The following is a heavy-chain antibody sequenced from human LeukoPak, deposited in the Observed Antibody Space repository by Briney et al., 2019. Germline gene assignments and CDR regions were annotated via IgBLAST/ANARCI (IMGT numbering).Heavy chain of an antibody. CDR1: GFTFGSYS. J-gene: IGHJ4*02. CDR3: SKPQSSRPWDFDY. D-gene: IGHD1-14*01. Sequence: GGSLRLSCTASGFTFGSYSMNWVRQSPGRGLVWISSISGNGSCIKFANSLKGRFTVSRDNAKSSVYLHLSSLRAEDSGIYYCSKPQSSRPWDFDYWRQGILVSVTS. V-gene: IGHV3-21*01. CDR2: ISGNGSCI.